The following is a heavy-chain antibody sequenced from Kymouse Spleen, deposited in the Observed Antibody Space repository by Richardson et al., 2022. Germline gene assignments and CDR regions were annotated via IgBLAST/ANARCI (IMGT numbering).Heavy chain of an antibody. J-gene: IGHJ4*02. Sequence: EVQLVESGGGLVKPGGSLRLSCAASGFTFSSYSMNWVRQAPGKGLEWVSSISSSSSYIYYADSVKGRFTISRDNAKNSLYLQMNSLRAEDTAVYYCARDRDDSSGYSYYFDYWGQGTLVTVSS. D-gene: IGHD3-22*01. CDR2: ISSSSSYI. CDR3: ARDRDDSSGYSYYFDY. V-gene: IGHV3-21*03. CDR1: GFTFSSYS.